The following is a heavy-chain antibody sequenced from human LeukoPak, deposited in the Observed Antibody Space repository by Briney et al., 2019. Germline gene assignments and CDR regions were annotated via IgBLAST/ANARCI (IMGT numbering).Heavy chain of an antibody. CDR1: GFTFSTNA. Sequence: GGSLRLSCAASGFTFSTNAMSWVRQAPGKGLEWVSGITGSDIRTYNADSAKGRFTITRDNSKSALYVQVNSLGTEDTAVYYCARDPVADVGSWFDPWGQGTLVTASS. CDR2: ITGSDIRT. CDR3: ARDPVADVGSWFDP. V-gene: IGHV3-23*01. D-gene: IGHD6-19*01. J-gene: IGHJ5*02.